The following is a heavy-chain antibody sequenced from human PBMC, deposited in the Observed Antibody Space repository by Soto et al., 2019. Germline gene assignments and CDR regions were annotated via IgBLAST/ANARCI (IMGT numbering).Heavy chain of an antibody. Sequence: GGSWTPSCAASVFPFSGYAMSWVRPAPGKGLEWVSAISGSGSSTYYADSVKGRFTISRDNSKNTLYLQMNSLRAEDTAVYYCANPRFLEWFAPIDYWGQGTLVTVSS. CDR3: ANPRFLEWFAPIDY. J-gene: IGHJ4*02. V-gene: IGHV3-23*01. D-gene: IGHD3-3*01. CDR1: VFPFSGYA. CDR2: ISGSGSST.